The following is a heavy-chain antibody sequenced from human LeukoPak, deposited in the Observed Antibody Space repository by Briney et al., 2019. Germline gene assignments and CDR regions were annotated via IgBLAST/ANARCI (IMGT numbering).Heavy chain of an antibody. V-gene: IGHV1-8*02. Sequence: GASVKVSCKASGYTFTGYYMQWVRQATGQGLEWMGWMNPNSGNTGYAQKFQGRVTMTRNTSISTAYMELSSLRSEDTAVYYCARVGYSYGFYWGQGTLVTVSS. D-gene: IGHD5-18*01. J-gene: IGHJ4*02. CDR1: GYTFTGYY. CDR3: ARVGYSYGFY. CDR2: MNPNSGNT.